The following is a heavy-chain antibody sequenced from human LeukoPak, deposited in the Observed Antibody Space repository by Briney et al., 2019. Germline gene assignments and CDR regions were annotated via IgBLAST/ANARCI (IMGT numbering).Heavy chain of an antibody. D-gene: IGHD3-22*01. CDR3: ASRSTMIVVDDYEAPGSSFDY. Sequence: SETLSLTCTVSGGSISSHYWSWIRQPPGKGLEWIGYIDYSGSTNYNPSLKSRVTISVDTSKNQFSLKLSSVTAADTAVYYCASRSTMIVVDDYEAPGSSFDYWGQGTLVTVSS. V-gene: IGHV4-59*08. CDR1: GGSISSHY. J-gene: IGHJ4*02. CDR2: IDYSGST.